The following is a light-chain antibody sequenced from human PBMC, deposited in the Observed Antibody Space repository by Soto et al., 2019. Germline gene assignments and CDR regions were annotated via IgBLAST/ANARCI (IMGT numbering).Light chain of an antibody. Sequence: QTVVTQEPSFSVSPGGTVTLTCGLSSGSVSTSYYPSWYQQTPGQAPRTLIYSTNTRSSGVPDRFSGSILGNKAALTIMGAQADDESAYYCVLYIGSGMVFGGGTKVTVL. CDR3: VLYIGSGMV. CDR2: STN. V-gene: IGLV8-61*01. J-gene: IGLJ3*02. CDR1: SGSVSTSYY.